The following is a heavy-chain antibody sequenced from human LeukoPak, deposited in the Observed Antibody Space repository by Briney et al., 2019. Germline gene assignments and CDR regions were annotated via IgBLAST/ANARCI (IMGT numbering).Heavy chain of an antibody. D-gene: IGHD1-26*01. CDR2: ISGSGGST. J-gene: IGHJ4*02. V-gene: IGHV3-23*01. CDR1: GFTFSSYG. Sequence: SLXXXGXASGFTFSSYGMSWVRQAPGKGLEWASAISGSGGSTYYADSVKGRFTISRDNSKNTLYLQMNSLRAEDTAVYYCXXLVXAXSPFXYWGQGTLVTVSS. CDR3: XXLVXAXSPFXY.